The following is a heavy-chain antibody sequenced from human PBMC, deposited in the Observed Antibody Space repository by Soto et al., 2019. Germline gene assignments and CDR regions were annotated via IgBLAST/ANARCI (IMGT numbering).Heavy chain of an antibody. CDR1: GFTVSNNY. CDR2: IFSNGDT. D-gene: IGHD1-7*01. CDR3: ARDWTYNLV. V-gene: IGHV3-66*01. Sequence: ELQLVASGVGLVQPGGSLRLSCAASGFTVSNNYVRWVLQALGKGLEWFSLIFSNGDTRYADSVKGRFTISIACSRNTLYLQMNSLRVEDTAVYYCARDWTYNLVGGQGIHVTVSS. J-gene: IGHJ4*02.